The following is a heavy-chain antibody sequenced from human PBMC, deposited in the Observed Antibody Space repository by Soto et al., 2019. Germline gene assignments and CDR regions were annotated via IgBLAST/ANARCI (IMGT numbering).Heavy chain of an antibody. D-gene: IGHD3-16*01. J-gene: IGHJ4*02. Sequence: EAQLVESGGGLVKPGGSLRLSCAASGFTFGHVWISWVRQAPGKGLEWVGRIKSKTDGGTSDYAAPVKGRFTISRDDSKNTLYLQMNSLKAEDTAVYYCATGSSLGAPRWGQGTLVTVSS. CDR1: GFTFGHVW. V-gene: IGHV3-15*01. CDR2: IKSKTDGGTS. CDR3: ATGSSLGAPR.